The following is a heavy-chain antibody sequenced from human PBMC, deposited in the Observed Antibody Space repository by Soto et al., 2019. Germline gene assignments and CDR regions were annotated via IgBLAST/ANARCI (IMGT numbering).Heavy chain of an antibody. V-gene: IGHV3-21*01. J-gene: IGHJ4*02. CDR1: GFTFSSYS. CDR2: ISSSSSYI. CDR3: ARVVVVPAAGIDY. Sequence: EVQLVESGGGLFKPGGSLRLSCAASGFTFSSYSMNWVRQAPGKGLEWVSSISSSSSYIYYADSVKGRFTISRDNAKNSLYLQMNSLRAEDTAVYYCARVVVVPAAGIDYWGQGTLVTVSS. D-gene: IGHD2-2*01.